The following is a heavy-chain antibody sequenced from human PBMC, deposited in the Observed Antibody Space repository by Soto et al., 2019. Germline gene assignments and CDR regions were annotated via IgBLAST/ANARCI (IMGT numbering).Heavy chain of an antibody. J-gene: IGHJ6*02. CDR2: IIPIFGTA. CDR1: GGTFSSYA. Sequence: QVQLVQSGAEVKKPGSSVKVSCKASGGTFSSYAISWVRQAPGQGLEWMGGIIPIFGTANYAQKFQGRVTITADKSTSTAYMELSSLRAEDTAVYSCARALEMAQTGYYYYGMDVWGQGTTVTVSS. CDR3: ARALEMAQTGYYYYGMDV. V-gene: IGHV1-69*06.